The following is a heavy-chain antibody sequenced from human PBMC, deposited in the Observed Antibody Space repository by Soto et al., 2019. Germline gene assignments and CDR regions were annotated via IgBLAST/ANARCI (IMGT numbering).Heavy chain of an antibody. D-gene: IGHD3-9*01. CDR1: GGTFSSYS. J-gene: IGHJ4*02. CDR3: ATTQATHYDILTGLFDY. Sequence: ASVKVSCKASGGTFSSYSISWVRQAPGQGLEWMGGIIPIFGTANYAQKFQGRVTINADESTCTDYMELSSLRSEDTAVYYCATTQATHYDILTGLFDYWGQGTLVTVSS. V-gene: IGHV1-69*13. CDR2: IIPIFGTA.